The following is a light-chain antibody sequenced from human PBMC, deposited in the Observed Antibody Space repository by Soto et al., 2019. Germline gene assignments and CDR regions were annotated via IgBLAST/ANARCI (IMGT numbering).Light chain of an antibody. CDR1: ISEVGGYNY. J-gene: IGLJ1*01. CDR3: SSYTSASTLLYL. V-gene: IGLV2-14*01. CDR2: GVT. Sequence: QSALTQPASVSGSPGQSITISCTGTISEVGGYNYVSWYQQHPGIAPKLLIYGVTNRPSGVSTRFSGSKSGNTASLTISGLQAEDEADYHCSSYTSASTLLYLFGTGTKLTVL.